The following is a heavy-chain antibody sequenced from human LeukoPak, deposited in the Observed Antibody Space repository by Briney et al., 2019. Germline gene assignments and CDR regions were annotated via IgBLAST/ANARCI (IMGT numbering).Heavy chain of an antibody. CDR1: GFTFNSYA. J-gene: IGHJ4*02. CDR2: ISYDGSNK. CDR3: AIDPNWGTHS. D-gene: IGHD7-27*01. Sequence: GRSLRLSCAASGFTFNSYAMHWVRQSPGKGLEWVAVISYDGSNKDHAGSVKGRVTISRDNSKNALYLQMNSLRVEDTAVYYCAIDPNWGTHSWGQGVLVTVSS. V-gene: IGHV3-30*04.